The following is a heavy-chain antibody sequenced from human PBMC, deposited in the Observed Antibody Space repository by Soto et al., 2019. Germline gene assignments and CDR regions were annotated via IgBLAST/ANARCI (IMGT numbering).Heavy chain of an antibody. CDR2: IYYSGST. CDR3: ATIKLGSNRLDD. J-gene: IGHJ4*02. D-gene: IGHD3-10*01. Sequence: PSETLSLTCTVSCGSISSGDYYWGWVRQPPGKGLEWIGYIYYSGSTYYNPSLKSRVTISVDTSKNQFSLKLSSVTAADTAVYYCATIKLGSNRLDDWGQGTLVTVSS. V-gene: IGHV4-30-4*01. CDR1: CGSISSGDYY.